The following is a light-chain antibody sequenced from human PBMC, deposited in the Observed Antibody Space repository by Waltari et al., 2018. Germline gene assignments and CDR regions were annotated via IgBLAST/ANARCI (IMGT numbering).Light chain of an antibody. CDR1: TSVLYSSNNKNN. Sequence: DIVMTQSPDSLAVSLGERATINCKSSTSVLYSSNNKNNLAWYQQKPGQPPKLLIYWASTRESGVPDRFSGSGSGTDFTLTISSLQAEDVAVYYCQQYYSTPYTFGQGTKLEIK. CDR2: WAS. V-gene: IGKV4-1*01. CDR3: QQYYSTPYT. J-gene: IGKJ2*01.